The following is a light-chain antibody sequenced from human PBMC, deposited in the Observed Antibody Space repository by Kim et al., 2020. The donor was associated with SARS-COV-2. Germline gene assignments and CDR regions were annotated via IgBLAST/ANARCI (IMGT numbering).Light chain of an antibody. Sequence: EIVLTQSPGTLSLSPGERATLSCRASQSVSSSYLAWYQKKPGQAPRLLIYGASSRATGIPDRFSGSESGTDFTLTISRLEPEDFAVYYCQQYGSSPWTFGQGTKVDIK. CDR3: QQYGSSPWT. V-gene: IGKV3-20*01. J-gene: IGKJ1*01. CDR2: GAS. CDR1: QSVSSSY.